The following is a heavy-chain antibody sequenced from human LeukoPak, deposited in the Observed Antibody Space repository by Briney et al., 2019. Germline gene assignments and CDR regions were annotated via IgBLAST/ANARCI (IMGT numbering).Heavy chain of an antibody. CDR3: ARDRGGELRFLEWSLSYGMDV. V-gene: IGHV4-30-4*01. Sequence: SQTLSLTCTVSGGSISSGDYYWSWIRQPPGKGLEWIGYIYHSGSTYYNPSLKSRVTISVDTSKNQFSLKLSSVTAADTAVYYCARDRGGELRFLEWSLSYGMDVWGQGTTATVSS. CDR2: IYHSGST. D-gene: IGHD3-3*01. J-gene: IGHJ6*02. CDR1: GGSISSGDYY.